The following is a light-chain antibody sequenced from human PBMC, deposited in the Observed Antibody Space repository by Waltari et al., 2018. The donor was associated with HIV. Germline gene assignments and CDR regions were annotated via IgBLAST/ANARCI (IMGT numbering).Light chain of an antibody. J-gene: IGKJ4*01. CDR2: DAS. CDR3: QQRHSWPLS. Sequence: IILTQSSVHPSSAPGDRTTLSCRANLTIVNLLCWYQQRPGQSPSLLIYDASKRVTGVPVRFSGSGSGTDFSLIINNIQPEDAALYYCQQRHSWPLSFGGGTKV. V-gene: IGKV3-11*01. CDR1: LTIVNL.